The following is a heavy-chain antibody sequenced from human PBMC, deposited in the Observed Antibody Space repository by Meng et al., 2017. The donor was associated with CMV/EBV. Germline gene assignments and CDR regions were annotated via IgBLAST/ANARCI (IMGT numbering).Heavy chain of an antibody. Sequence: SETLSFTCTVSGGSISSGDYYWSWIRQPPGKGLEWIGYIYYSGSTYYNPSLKSRVTISVDTSKNQFSLKLSSVTAADTAVYYCARAEGNEYYFDYWGQGTLVTVSS. CDR3: ARAEGNEYYFDY. CDR1: GGSISSGDYY. CDR2: IYYSGST. V-gene: IGHV4-30-4*08. D-gene: IGHD1-1*01. J-gene: IGHJ4*02.